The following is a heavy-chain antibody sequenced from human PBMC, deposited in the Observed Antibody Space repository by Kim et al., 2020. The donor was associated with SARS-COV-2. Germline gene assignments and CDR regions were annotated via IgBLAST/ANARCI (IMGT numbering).Heavy chain of an antibody. CDR3: AKEAGDFWSGFNYALDY. CDR2: FSHDGSSR. CDR1: SGFTASGFTFSNHG. J-gene: IGHJ4*02. D-gene: IGHD3-3*01. Sequence: GGSLRLSCAASGFTASGFTFSNHGMHWVRQAPGKGLEWVAIFSHDGSSRYYADSVKGRFTISRDNSKNIIYLEMNSLREEDTAVYYCAKEAGDFWSGFNYALDYWGQGTLVTVSS. V-gene: IGHV3-30*18.